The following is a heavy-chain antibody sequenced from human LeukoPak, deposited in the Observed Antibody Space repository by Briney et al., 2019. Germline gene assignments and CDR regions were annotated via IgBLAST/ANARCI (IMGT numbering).Heavy chain of an antibody. CDR1: GYTFTSYG. D-gene: IGHD3-3*01. Sequence: ASVKVSCKASGYTFTSYGISWVRQAPGQGLEWMGWISAYNGNTNYAQKLQGRVTMTTDTSTSTAYMELRSLRSDDTAVYYCAIGKEWLLDQYYYYYHMDVWGKGTTVTVSS. CDR3: AIGKEWLLDQYYYYYHMDV. CDR2: ISAYNGNT. J-gene: IGHJ6*03. V-gene: IGHV1-18*01.